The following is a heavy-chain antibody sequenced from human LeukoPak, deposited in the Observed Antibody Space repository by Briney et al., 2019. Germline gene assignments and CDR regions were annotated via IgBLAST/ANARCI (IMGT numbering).Heavy chain of an antibody. J-gene: IGHJ5*02. CDR3: ARDSVSVVVPAAVNWFDP. CDR1: GFTFSSYG. V-gene: IGHV3-33*01. D-gene: IGHD2-2*01. Sequence: GSLRLSCAASGFTFSSYGMHWVRQAPGKGLEWVAVIWYDGSNKYYADSVKGRFTISRDNSKNTLYLRMNSLRAEDTAVYYCARDSVSVVVPAAVNWFDPWGQGTLVTVSS. CDR2: IWYDGSNK.